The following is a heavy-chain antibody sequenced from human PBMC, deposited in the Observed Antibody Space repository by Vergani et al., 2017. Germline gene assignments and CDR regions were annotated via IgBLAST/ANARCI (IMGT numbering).Heavy chain of an antibody. J-gene: IGHJ4*02. V-gene: IGHV3-23*03. CDR3: AKVGPAFRYFDY. Sequence: EVQLLESGGGLVQPGGSLRLSCAASGFTFSIYAMSWVRQAPGKGLEWVSVIYSGGSSPYYADSVKGRFTISRDNSKNTLYLKMNSLRAEDTAVYYCAKVGPAFRYFDYWGQGTLVTVSS. D-gene: IGHD3-10*01. CDR2: IYSGGSSP. CDR1: GFTFSIYA.